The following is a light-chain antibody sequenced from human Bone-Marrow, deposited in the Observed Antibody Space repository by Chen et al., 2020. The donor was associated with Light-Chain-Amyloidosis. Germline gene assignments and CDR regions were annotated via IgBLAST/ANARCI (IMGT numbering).Light chain of an antibody. Sequence: EIVLTQSPATLSLSSGERATLSCRSSQSVRRSLAWYQQRPGQAPRLLFYDTADRASGVPARFSGSGSETDIALIISSLEPEDFAVDFCQERSNWPPWFFTVGPGTRV. CDR2: DTA. V-gene: IGKV3-11*01. CDR3: QERSNWPPWFFT. CDR1: QSVRRS. J-gene: IGKJ3*01.